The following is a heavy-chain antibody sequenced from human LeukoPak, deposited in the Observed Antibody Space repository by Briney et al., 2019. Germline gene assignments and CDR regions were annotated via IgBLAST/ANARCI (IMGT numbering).Heavy chain of an antibody. V-gene: IGHV4-59*01. D-gene: IGHD3-10*01. J-gene: IGHJ4*02. CDR1: GASISTYY. Sequence: SETLSLTCTVSGASISTYYWSWTRQAPGKGLEWIAYIYYSGSTNNNPSLKSRVTISGDTSKNQFSLKLSSVTAADTAVYYCARGGFTTPFDYWGQGTLVTVSS. CDR2: IYYSGST. CDR3: ARGGFTTPFDY.